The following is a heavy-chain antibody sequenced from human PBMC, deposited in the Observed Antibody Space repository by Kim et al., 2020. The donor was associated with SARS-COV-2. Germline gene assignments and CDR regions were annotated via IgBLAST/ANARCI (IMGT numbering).Heavy chain of an antibody. CDR3: ARLHMATLGPFDY. V-gene: IGHV4-4*08. D-gene: IGHD3-16*01. CDR1: GGSISSFS. CDR2: IYSSGGP. Sequence: SETLSLTCDVSGGSISSFSWSWIRHFPGKGLEWLGHIYSSGGPIYNPSMRRRVTFSADTSKNQFSLRLTSVTVADTAVYYCARLHMATLGPFDYWGRGTLVTVSS. J-gene: IGHJ4*02.